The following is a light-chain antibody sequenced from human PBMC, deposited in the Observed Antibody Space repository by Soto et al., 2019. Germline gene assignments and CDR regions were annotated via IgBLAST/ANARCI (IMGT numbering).Light chain of an antibody. CDR1: SSDVGGYNF. CDR3: SSYAATNNYV. V-gene: IGLV2-8*01. J-gene: IGLJ1*01. Sequence: QSVLTQPPSASGSPGQSVTIPCTGTSSDVGGYNFVSWYRQYPGKAPQLIIYEVTKRPSGFPDRFSGSKSGNTASLTVSGLQAEDEADYYCSSYAATNNYVFGSGTKLTVL. CDR2: EVT.